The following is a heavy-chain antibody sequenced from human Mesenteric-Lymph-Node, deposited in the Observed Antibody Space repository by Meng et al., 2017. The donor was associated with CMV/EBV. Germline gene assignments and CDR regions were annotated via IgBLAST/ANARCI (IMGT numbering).Heavy chain of an antibody. D-gene: IGHD2-21*01. Sequence: GESLKISCAASGFAFSSYVMHWVRQAPGKGLECVAVISYDGTNKYYSDSVKGRFTISRDNARSSLYLQMNSLRVEDTAIYYCTKDVAYNRFDPWGQGTLVTVSS. V-gene: IGHV3-30*04. CDR1: GFAFSSYV. J-gene: IGHJ5*02. CDR2: ISYDGTNK. CDR3: TKDVAYNRFDP.